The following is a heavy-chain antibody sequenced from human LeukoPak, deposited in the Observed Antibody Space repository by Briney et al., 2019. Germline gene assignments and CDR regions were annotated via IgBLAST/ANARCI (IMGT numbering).Heavy chain of an antibody. CDR2: MSSSGSMT. Sequence: RTGGSLRLSCAASGFSFSNYEMNWVRQTPGKGLEWVSYMSSSGSMTWYADSVKGRFTISRDNAKNSLYLQMNSLRAEDTAVYYCARVAVAGGAAVDYWGQGTLVTVSS. CDR3: ARVAVAGGAAVDY. J-gene: IGHJ4*02. CDR1: GFSFSNYE. V-gene: IGHV3-48*03. D-gene: IGHD6-19*01.